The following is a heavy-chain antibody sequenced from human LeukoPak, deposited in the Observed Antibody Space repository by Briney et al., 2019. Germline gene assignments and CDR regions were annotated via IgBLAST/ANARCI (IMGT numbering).Heavy chain of an antibody. CDR3: ARGGVITIFGVVIGGSWFDP. CDR1: GYTFTSYD. J-gene: IGHJ5*02. D-gene: IGHD3-3*01. CDR2: MNPNSGNT. V-gene: IGHV1-8*01. Sequence: GASVKVSCKASGYTFTSYDINWVRQAPGQGLEWMGWMNPNSGNTGYAQKFQGRVTMTRNTSISTAYMELGSLRSEDTAVYYCARGGVITIFGVVIGGSWFDPWGQGTLVTVSS.